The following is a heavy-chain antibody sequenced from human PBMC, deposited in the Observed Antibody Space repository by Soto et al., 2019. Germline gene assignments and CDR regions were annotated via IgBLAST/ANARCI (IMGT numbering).Heavy chain of an antibody. CDR2: ISSSSSYT. Sequence: QVQLVESGGGLVKPGGSLRLSCAASGFTFSDYYMSWIRQAPGKGLEWVSYISSSSSYTHYADSVKGRFTISRDNAKNSRYLQMNSLRAEDTAVYYCARGRGATDLYYFDYWGRGTLVTVSS. V-gene: IGHV3-11*06. CDR3: ARGRGATDLYYFDY. D-gene: IGHD1-26*01. CDR1: GFTFSDYY. J-gene: IGHJ4*02.